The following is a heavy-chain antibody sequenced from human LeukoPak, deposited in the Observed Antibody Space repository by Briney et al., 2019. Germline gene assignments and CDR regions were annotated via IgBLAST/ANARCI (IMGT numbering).Heavy chain of an antibody. V-gene: IGHV3-48*02. CDR2: ISHRSSAI. D-gene: IGHD3-22*01. CDR3: ARASRSGYDY. CDR1: GFTFSDYG. J-gene: IGHJ4*02. Sequence: GGSLRLSCAASGFTFSDYGMNWVRQAPGKGLEWLSYISHRSSAIYYADSVKGRFTLSRDNAKNSLYLQVNSLRDEDTAVYYCARASRSGYDYWGQGTLVTVSS.